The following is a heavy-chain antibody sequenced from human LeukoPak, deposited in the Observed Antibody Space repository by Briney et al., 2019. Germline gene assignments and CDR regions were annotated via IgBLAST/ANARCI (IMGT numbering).Heavy chain of an antibody. J-gene: IGHJ6*04. V-gene: IGHV4-34*01. CDR2: INHSGST. CDR3: ARDQINAMDV. D-gene: IGHD5-24*01. CDR1: GGSFSGYY. Sequence: SETLSLTCAVYGGSFSGYYWSWIRQPPGKGLEWIGEINHSGSTNYNPSLKSRVTISVDTSKNQFSLKLSSVTAADTAVYYCARDQINAMDVWGKGTTVTVSS.